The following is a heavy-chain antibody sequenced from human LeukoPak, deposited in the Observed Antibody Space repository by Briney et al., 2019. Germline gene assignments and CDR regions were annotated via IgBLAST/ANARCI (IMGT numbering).Heavy chain of an antibody. J-gene: IGHJ6*02. CDR1: GFTFSSYW. Sequence: GGSLRLSCAASGFTFSSYWMHWVRQAPGKGLVWVSRINGDGSSTSYADSVKGRFTISRDNAKNTLYLQMNSLRAEDTAVYYCARDPPLDIVVVPAAIEGLGYYYYGMDVWGQGTTVTVSS. D-gene: IGHD2-2*01. CDR3: ARDPPLDIVVVPAAIEGLGYYYYGMDV. CDR2: INGDGSST. V-gene: IGHV3-74*01.